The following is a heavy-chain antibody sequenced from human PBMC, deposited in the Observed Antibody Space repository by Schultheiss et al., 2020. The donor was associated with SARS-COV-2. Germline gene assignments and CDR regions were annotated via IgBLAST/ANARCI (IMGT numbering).Heavy chain of an antibody. CDR3: ARGRLAVSGLDY. Sequence: GGSLRLSCAASGFTFSSYSMNWVRQAPGKGLEWVSSISSSSSYIYYADSVKGRFTISRDNAKNSLYLQMNSLRAEDTAVYYCARGRLAVSGLDYWGQGTLVTVSS. D-gene: IGHD6-19*01. CDR2: ISSSSSYI. CDR1: GFTFSSYS. J-gene: IGHJ4*02. V-gene: IGHV3-21*01.